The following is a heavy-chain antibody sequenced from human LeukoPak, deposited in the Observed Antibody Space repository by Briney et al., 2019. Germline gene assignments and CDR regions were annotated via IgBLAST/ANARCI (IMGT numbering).Heavy chain of an antibody. CDR3: WKDQMFVNYCEY. V-gene: IGHV3-30*18. CDR2: ISYDGSNK. CDR1: GFTFSNYG. J-gene: IGHJ4*02. Sequence: GRSLRLSCAASGFTFSNYGMHWVRQAPGKGLEWVAVISYDGSNKYYADSVKGRFTISRDNSKNTLYLQMNSLRTEDTAVYYCWKDQMFVNYCEYWGQGTLVTVSS. D-gene: IGHD3-10*02.